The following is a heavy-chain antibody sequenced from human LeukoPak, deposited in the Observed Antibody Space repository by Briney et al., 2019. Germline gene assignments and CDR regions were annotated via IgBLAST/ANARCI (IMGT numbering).Heavy chain of an antibody. CDR1: GYTFTSNY. CDR2: ISPSGGST. CDR3: ARETGYAYGRAPLDY. D-gene: IGHD5-18*01. Sequence: GASVKVSCKAFGYTFTSNYMHWVRQAPGQGPEWMGVISPSGGSTTYAQKFQGRVTLTRDMSTSTDYLELSSLRSDDAAVYYCARETGYAYGRAPLDYWGQGTLVTVSS. J-gene: IGHJ4*02. V-gene: IGHV1-46*01.